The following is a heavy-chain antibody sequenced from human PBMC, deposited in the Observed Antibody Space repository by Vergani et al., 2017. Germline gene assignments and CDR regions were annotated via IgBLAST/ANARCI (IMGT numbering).Heavy chain of an antibody. CDR3: ARARXIETCYMSNWLDS. J-gene: IGHJ5*01. Sequence: DVHLAESGGGFFQPGGSLRLSCSASGFSFNSYWMHWVRQVPGKGLLWVSRIKSDASITAYADSVKGRFTISRDNAQNTLYLQMNSLRVEDTGVYYCARARXIETCYMSNWLDSWGQGTLVTVSS. CDR1: GFSFNSYW. V-gene: IGHV3-74*03. CDR2: IKSDASIT. D-gene: IGHD3-9*01.